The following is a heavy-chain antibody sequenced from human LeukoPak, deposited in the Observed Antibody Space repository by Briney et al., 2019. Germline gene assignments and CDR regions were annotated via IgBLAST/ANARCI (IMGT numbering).Heavy chain of an antibody. CDR1: GGTFTSYA. CDR3: ARDWSIVTLFRQDHNWFDP. D-gene: IGHD3-9*01. J-gene: IGHJ5*02. CDR2: IIPIFGTT. V-gene: IGHV1-69*05. Sequence: ASVKVSCKASGGTFTSYAISWVRQAPGQGLEWRGRIIPIFGTTNYAQKFQGRVTITTDESTSTAYMELSSLRSEDTAVYYCARDWSIVTLFRQDHNWFDPWGQGTLVTVSS.